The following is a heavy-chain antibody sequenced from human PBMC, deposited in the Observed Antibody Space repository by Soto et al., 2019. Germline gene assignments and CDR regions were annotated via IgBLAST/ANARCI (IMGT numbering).Heavy chain of an antibody. Sequence: EVHLVESGGGLVHPGMSLRLSCAASGFTFDDYAMHWVRQGPGKGLEWVSGISWKGGIIGYGDSVKGRFTISRANAKNSPFLQMDCLRVEDMALDYCVKEDPCSGSTCFARYRYCYMGVCGKGTTVSVSS. V-gene: IGHV3-9*03. CDR1: GFTFDDYA. D-gene: IGHD2-15*01. CDR3: VKEDPCSGSTCFARYRYCYMGV. CDR2: ISWKGGII. J-gene: IGHJ6*03.